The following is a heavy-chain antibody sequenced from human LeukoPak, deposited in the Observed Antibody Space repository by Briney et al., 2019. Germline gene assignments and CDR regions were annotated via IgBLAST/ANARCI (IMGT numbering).Heavy chain of an antibody. Sequence: SETLSLTCTVCGGSISGYYWSWIRQPPGKGLEWIGEINHSGSTNYNPSLKSRVTISVDTSKNQFSLKLSSVTAADTAVYYCARSLRIPNWFDPWGQGTLVTVSS. CDR3: ARSLRIPNWFDP. V-gene: IGHV4-34*01. D-gene: IGHD5-12*01. CDR1: GGSISGYY. J-gene: IGHJ5*02. CDR2: INHSGST.